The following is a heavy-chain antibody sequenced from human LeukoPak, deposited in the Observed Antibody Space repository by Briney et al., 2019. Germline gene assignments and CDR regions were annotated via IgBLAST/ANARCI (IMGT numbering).Heavy chain of an antibody. J-gene: IGHJ3*02. CDR3: ARAPEADDAFDI. CDR1: GYTFTSYY. CDR2: INPSGGST. D-gene: IGHD1-14*01. V-gene: IGHV1-46*03. Sequence: GASVKVSCKXSGYTFTSYYMHWVRQAPGQGLEWMGIINPSGGSTSYAQKFQGRVTMTRDTSTSTVYMELSSLRSEDTAVYYCARAPEADDAFDIWGQGTMVTVSS.